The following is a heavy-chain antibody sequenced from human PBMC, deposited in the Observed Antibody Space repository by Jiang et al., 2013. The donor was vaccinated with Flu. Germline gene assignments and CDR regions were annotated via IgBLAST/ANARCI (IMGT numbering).Heavy chain of an antibody. J-gene: IGHJ4*02. Sequence: KPSETLSLTCTVSGGSISSYYWSWIRQPPGKGLEWVGYIYYSGSTNYNPSLKSRVTISVDTSKNQFSLKLSSVTAADTAVYYCARVPQLDYYFDYWGQGTLVTVSS. D-gene: IGHD6-13*01. CDR3: ARVPQLDYYFDY. V-gene: IGHV4-59*13. CDR1: GGSISSYY. CDR2: IYYSGST.